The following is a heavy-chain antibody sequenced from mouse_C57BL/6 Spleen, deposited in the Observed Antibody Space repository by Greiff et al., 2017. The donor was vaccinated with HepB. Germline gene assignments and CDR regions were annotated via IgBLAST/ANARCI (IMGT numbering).Heavy chain of an antibody. CDR1: GFNIKDYY. V-gene: IGHV14-2*01. CDR3: AGIITTVGYAMDY. J-gene: IGHJ4*01. CDR2: IDPEDGET. Sequence: VQLKESGAELVKPGASVKLSCTASGFNIKDYYMHWVKQRTEQGLEWIGRIDPEDGETKYAPKFQGKATITADTSSNTAYLQLSSLTSEDTAVYYCAGIITTVGYAMDYWGQGTSVTVSS. D-gene: IGHD1-1*01.